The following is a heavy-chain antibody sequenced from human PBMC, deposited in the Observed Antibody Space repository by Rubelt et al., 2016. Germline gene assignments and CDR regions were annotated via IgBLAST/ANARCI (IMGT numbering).Heavy chain of an antibody. J-gene: IGHJ6*02. V-gene: IGHV5-10-1*01. CDR1: GYSFTSYW. D-gene: IGHD6-6*01. CDR2: IDPSDSYT. CDR3: ARYSGVFIAAREYYYYYGMDV. Sequence: PGESLRISCKGSGYSFTSYWISWVRQMPGKGLEWMGRIDPSDSYTNYSPSFQGHVTISADKSISAAYLQWSSLKASDTAMYYCARYSGVFIAAREYYYYYGMDVWGQGTTVTVSS.